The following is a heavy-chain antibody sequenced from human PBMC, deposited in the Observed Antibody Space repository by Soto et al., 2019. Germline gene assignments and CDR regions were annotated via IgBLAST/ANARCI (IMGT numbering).Heavy chain of an antibody. CDR2: IYATGTT. V-gene: IGHV4-4*07. J-gene: IGHJ5*02. Sequence: SETLSLTCTVSGASISGYYWSWIRKSAGKGLEWIGCIYATGTTDYNPSLKSRVMMSVDTSKKQFSLRLRSVTAADTAVYYCVRDGTKTLRDWFDPWGQGISVTVSS. CDR3: VRDGTKTLRDWFDP. D-gene: IGHD1-1*01. CDR1: GASISGYY.